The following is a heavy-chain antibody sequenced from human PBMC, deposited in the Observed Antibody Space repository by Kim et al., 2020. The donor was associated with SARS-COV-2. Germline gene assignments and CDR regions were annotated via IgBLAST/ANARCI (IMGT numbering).Heavy chain of an antibody. V-gene: IGHV1-3*01. CDR3: ARDPFLQPTLYFQH. CDR2: INAGNGNT. CDR1: GYTFTSHA. Sequence: ASVKVSCKASGYTFTSHAMHWVRQAPGQRLEWMGWINAGNGNTKYSQKFQGRVTITRDTSASTAYMELSSLRSEDTAVYYCARDPFLQPTLYFQHWGQGTLVTVSS. J-gene: IGHJ1*01.